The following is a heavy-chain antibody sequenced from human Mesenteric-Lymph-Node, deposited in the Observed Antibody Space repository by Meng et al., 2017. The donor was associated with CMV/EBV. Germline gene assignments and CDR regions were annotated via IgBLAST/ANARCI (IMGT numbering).Heavy chain of an antibody. V-gene: IGHV3-23*01. J-gene: IGHJ4*02. CDR3: AKAGYYYDNSGYSYYFDY. D-gene: IGHD3-22*01. Sequence: GESLKISCAASGFTFSSYAMSWVRQAPGKGLEWVSAISGSGGSTYYADSVKGQFTISRDNSKNTLYLQMNSLRAEDTAVYYCAKAGYYYDNSGYSYYFDYWGQGTLVTVSS. CDR2: ISGSGGST. CDR1: GFTFSSYA.